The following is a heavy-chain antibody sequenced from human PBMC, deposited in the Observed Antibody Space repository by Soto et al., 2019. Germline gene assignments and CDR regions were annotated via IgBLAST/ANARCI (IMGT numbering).Heavy chain of an antibody. J-gene: IGHJ6*02. V-gene: IGHV3-30*18. CDR1: GFTFTTFG. CDR3: AKDLQAYGDYNYYSYVMDV. CDR2: ISYDGHNK. Sequence: QVQLVESGGGVVQPGGSLRLSCTASGFTFTTFGIHWVRQAPGKGLEWVALISYDGHNKYYSDSVKGRFTISRDNYKNTLSLQMNSLRAEDTAVYYCAKDLQAYGDYNYYSYVMDVWGQGTTVSVSS. D-gene: IGHD4-17*01.